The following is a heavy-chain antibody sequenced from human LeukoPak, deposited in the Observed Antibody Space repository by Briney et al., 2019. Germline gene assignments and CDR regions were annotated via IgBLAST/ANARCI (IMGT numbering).Heavy chain of an antibody. V-gene: IGHV3-7*01. CDR2: IKQDGSEK. Sequence: GGSLRLSCAASGFTFSSYWMSWVRQAPGKGLEWVANIKQDGSEKYYVDSVKGRFTISGDNAKNSLYLQMNSLRAEDTAVYYCARDPGWLFHYFDYWGQGTLVTVSS. D-gene: IGHD3-22*01. CDR3: ARDPGWLFHYFDY. J-gene: IGHJ4*02. CDR1: GFTFSSYW.